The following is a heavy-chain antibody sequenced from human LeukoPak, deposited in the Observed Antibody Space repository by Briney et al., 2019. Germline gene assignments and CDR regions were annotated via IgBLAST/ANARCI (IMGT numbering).Heavy chain of an antibody. V-gene: IGHV1-18*01. CDR3: ARVNAPSYYDFWSGYYLSQVYYGMDV. Sequence: ASVKVSCKASGYTFTSYGISWVRQAPGQGLEWMGWISAYNGNTNYAQKLQGRVTMTTDTSTSTAYMELRSLRSDDTAVYYCARVNAPSYYDFWSGYYLSQVYYGMDVWGQGTTVTVSS. D-gene: IGHD3-3*01. CDR2: ISAYNGNT. CDR1: GYTFTSYG. J-gene: IGHJ6*02.